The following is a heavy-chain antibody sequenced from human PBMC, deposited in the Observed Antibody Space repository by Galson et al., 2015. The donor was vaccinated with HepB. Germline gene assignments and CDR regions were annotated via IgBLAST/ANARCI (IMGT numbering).Heavy chain of an antibody. J-gene: IGHJ4*02. CDR1: GGTFARYT. V-gene: IGHV1-69*04. CDR2: IIPMANIA. Sequence: SVKVSCKVSGGTFARYTINWVRQAPGQRLDWMGRIIPMANIADYAQKFQGRITITADKSTATAYMELSSLRSEDTAMYYCARDLSGRSLWGQGTLVMVSS. CDR3: ARDLSGRSL. D-gene: IGHD1-26*01.